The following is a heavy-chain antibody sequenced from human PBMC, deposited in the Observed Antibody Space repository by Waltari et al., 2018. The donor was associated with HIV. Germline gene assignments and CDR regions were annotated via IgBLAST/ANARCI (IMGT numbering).Heavy chain of an antibody. CDR2: ISSSSYI. CDR1: GFTFSSYS. J-gene: IGHJ4*02. V-gene: IGHV3-21*01. Sequence: EVQLVESGGGLVKPGGSLRLSCAASGFTFSSYSMNWVRQAPGKGLEWVSSISSSSYIYYADSVKGRFTISRDNAKNSLYLQMNSLRAEDTAVYYCARDPGASYYFDYWGQGTLVTVPS. CDR3: ARDPGASYYFDY.